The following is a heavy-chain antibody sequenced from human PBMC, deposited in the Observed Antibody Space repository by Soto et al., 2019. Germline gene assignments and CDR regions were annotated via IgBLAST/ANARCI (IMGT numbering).Heavy chain of an antibody. CDR2: INHSGSN. Sequence: SETLSLTCVVSGGSFSTYYYNWIRQSPGKGLEWIGEINHSGSNNYSPSLKSRVTMSLDTSKNQFSLKLTSVTAADTAVYYCARGGSNDWQVAFDIWGQGAMVTVSS. CDR1: GGSFSTYY. V-gene: IGHV4-34*01. D-gene: IGHD3-9*01. J-gene: IGHJ3*02. CDR3: ARGGSNDWQVAFDI.